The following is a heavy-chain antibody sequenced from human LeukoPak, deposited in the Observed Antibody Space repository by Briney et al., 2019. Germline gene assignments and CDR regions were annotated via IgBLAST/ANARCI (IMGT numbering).Heavy chain of an antibody. CDR3: ARHGYCSGGSCYSSRYYYYGMDV. J-gene: IGHJ6*02. V-gene: IGHV4-59*01. D-gene: IGHD2-15*01. CDR2: IYYSGSA. Sequence: SETLSLTCTVSGGSISGFYWGWIRQPPGKGLEWIGFIYYSGSANYNPSLKSRVTMSVDMSKNHFSLKLSSVTAADTAFYYCARHGYCSGGSCYSSRYYYYGMDVWGQGTTVTVSS. CDR1: GGSISGFY.